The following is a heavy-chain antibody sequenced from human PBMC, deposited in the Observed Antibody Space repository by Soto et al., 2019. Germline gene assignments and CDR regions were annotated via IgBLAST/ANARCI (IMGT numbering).Heavy chain of an antibody. CDR3: ARDRVPYRYGNYYGMDV. D-gene: IGHD5-18*01. CDR1: GFTFSSYG. V-gene: IGHV3-33*01. CDR2: IWYDGSNK. J-gene: IGHJ6*02. Sequence: PGGSLRLSCAASGFTFSSYGMHWVRQAPGKGLEWVAVIWYDGSNKYYADSVKGRFTISRDNSKNTLYLQMNSLRAEDTAVYYCARDRVPYRYGNYYGMDVCGQVHTVTVS.